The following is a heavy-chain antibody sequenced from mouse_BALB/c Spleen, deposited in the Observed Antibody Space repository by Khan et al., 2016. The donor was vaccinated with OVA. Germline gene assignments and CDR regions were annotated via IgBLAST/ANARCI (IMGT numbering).Heavy chain of an antibody. J-gene: IGHJ3*01. Sequence: QVQLKQSGAELARPGASVKLSCTASGYTFTDYYINWVKQRTGQGLEWIGEISPGSGDTYYNERFMGKAPLTADTYSSTAYMQLSSLTSETSTVYFCARRNYYGYTFAYWGQGTLVTVSA. CDR2: ISPGSGDT. CDR1: GYTFTDYY. CDR3: ARRNYYGYTFAY. V-gene: IGHV1-77*01. D-gene: IGHD1-2*01.